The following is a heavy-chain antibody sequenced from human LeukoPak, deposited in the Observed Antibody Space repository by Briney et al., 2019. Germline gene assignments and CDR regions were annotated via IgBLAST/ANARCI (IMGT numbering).Heavy chain of an antibody. CDR2: IIPIFGTA. J-gene: IGHJ5*02. CDR3: ARREWLRPDLEFDP. Sequence: GSSVKVSCKASGGTFSSYAISWVRQAPGQGLEWMGGIIPIFGTANYAQKFQGRVTITADKSTSTAYMELSSLRSEDTAVCYCARREWLRPDLEFDPWGQGTLVTVSS. CDR1: GGTFSSYA. D-gene: IGHD5-12*01. V-gene: IGHV1-69*06.